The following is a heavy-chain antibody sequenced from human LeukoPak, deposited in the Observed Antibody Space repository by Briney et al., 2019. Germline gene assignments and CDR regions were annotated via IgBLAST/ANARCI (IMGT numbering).Heavy chain of an antibody. CDR2: ISPNSGGT. CDR1: GYTFSDYY. V-gene: IGHV1-2*06. J-gene: IGHJ4*02. Sequence: ASVKVSCKASGYTFSDYYIHWVRQAPGQGLEWMGRISPNSGGTNYAQKFQGRVTMTRDTSISTAYMELSSLRSDDTAVYYCARDLDGSSNYYYQNYWGQGTLVTASS. CDR3: ARDLDGSSNYYYQNY. D-gene: IGHD3-22*01.